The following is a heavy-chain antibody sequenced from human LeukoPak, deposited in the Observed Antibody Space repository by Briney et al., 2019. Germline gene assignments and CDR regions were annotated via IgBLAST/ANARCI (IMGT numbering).Heavy chain of an antibody. J-gene: IGHJ5*02. CDR3: ARASALVYDSSGYYPDWFDP. V-gene: IGHV4-59*01. D-gene: IGHD3-22*01. Sequence: PPETLSLTCTVSGGSISSYYWSWIRQPPGKGLEWIGYIYYSGSTNYNPSLKSRVTISVDTSKNQFSLKLSSVTAADTAVYYCARASALVYDSSGYYPDWFDPWGQGTLVTVSS. CDR2: IYYSGST. CDR1: GGSISSYY.